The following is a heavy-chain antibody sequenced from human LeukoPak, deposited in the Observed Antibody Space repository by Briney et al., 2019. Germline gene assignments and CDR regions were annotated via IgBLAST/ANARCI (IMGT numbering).Heavy chain of an antibody. CDR1: GGSFSGYY. CDR3: ARGRLAAYFDY. J-gene: IGHJ4*02. V-gene: IGHV4-34*01. D-gene: IGHD6-13*01. Sequence: SETLSLTCAVYGGSFSGYYWSWIRQPPGKGLEWIGEINHSGSTNYNPSLKSRVTISVDTSKNQFSLKLSSVTAADMAVYYCARGRLAAYFDYWGQGTLVTVSS. CDR2: INHSGST.